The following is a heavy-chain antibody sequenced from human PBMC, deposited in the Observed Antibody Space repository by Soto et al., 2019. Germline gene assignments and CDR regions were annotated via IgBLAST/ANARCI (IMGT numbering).Heavy chain of an antibody. V-gene: IGHV1-18*01. J-gene: IGHJ6*02. CDR2: ISTYNGNT. CDR3: ARWLRNGMHV. CDR1: GYTFINYG. D-gene: IGHD3-22*01. Sequence: QVQLVQSGAEVKKPGASVKVSCKASGYTFINYGISWVRQAPGQGLEWMGWISTYNGNTKYAQTVQGRVTMTTDISTSTAYMELRSLRSDDTAVYYCARWLRNGMHVWGQGTTVAVSS.